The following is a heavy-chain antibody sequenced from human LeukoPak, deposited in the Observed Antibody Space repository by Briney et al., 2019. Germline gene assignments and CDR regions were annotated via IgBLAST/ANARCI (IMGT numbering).Heavy chain of an antibody. J-gene: IGHJ4*02. V-gene: IGHV3-30*02. Sequence: GGSLRLSCAASGFTFSSYGMHWVRQAPGKGLEWVAFIRYDGSNKYYADSVKGRFTISRDNSKNTLYLQMNSLRAEDTAVYYCAKEYYDFWSGYYPTPYYFDYWGQGTLVTVSS. CDR2: IRYDGSNK. CDR3: AKEYYDFWSGYYPTPYYFDY. CDR1: GFTFSSYG. D-gene: IGHD3-3*01.